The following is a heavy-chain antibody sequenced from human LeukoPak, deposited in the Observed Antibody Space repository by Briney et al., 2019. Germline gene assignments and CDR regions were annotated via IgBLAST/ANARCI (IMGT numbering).Heavy chain of an antibody. CDR1: GDSISSNSYY. V-gene: IGHV4-39*01. Sequence: SETLSLTCTLSGDSISSNSYYWGWIRQPPGKGLEWIGSIFYSGSNSFQPPLKTRATIPVDTSKTQFFLKLTSVTAADTAVYSCARLASVPDLDYWGQGTLVTVSS. CDR3: ARLASVPDLDY. J-gene: IGHJ4*02. CDR2: IFYSGSN. D-gene: IGHD1-14*01.